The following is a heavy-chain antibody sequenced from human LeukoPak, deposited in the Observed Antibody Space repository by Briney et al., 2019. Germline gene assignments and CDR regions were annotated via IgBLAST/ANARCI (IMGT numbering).Heavy chain of an antibody. D-gene: IGHD1-26*01. V-gene: IGHV3-23*01. CDR3: AKDLFSSGSYHAIIDY. CDR2: ITGSGGGT. Sequence: GGSLRLSCAASGYTFSTHAMSWVRQAPGKGLEWVSGITGSGGGTYYADPVKGRFTISRDNSKNTVYVQMSSLRAEDTAVYYCAKDLFSSGSYHAIIDYWGQGTLVTVSS. J-gene: IGHJ4*02. CDR1: GYTFSTHA.